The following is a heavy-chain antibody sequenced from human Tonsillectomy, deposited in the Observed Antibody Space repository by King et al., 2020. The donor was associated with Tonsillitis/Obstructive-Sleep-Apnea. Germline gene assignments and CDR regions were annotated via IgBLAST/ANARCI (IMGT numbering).Heavy chain of an antibody. CDR1: GFTFSSYE. CDR2: ISSSGSTI. Sequence: VQLVESGGGLVQPGGSLRLSCAASGFTFSSYEMNWVRQAPGKGLEWLSYISSSGSTIYYADSVKGRFTISRDKAKKSLYLQMNSLRAEDTAVYYCARDRSGSSSSDWFDPWGQGTLVTVSS. CDR3: ARDRSGSSSSDWFDP. J-gene: IGHJ5*02. V-gene: IGHV3-48*03. D-gene: IGHD6-6*01.